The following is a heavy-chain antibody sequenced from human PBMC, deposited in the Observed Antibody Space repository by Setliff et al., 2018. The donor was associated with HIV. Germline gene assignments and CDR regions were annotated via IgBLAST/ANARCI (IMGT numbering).Heavy chain of an antibody. CDR2: IYHSGGT. V-gene: IGHV4-38-2*02. D-gene: IGHD3-22*01. J-gene: IGHJ4*02. CDR3: ARDFVHLTNYYDSDRYVY. CDR1: GYSISSGYY. Sequence: PSETLSLTCAVSGYSISSGYYWGWIRQPPGEGLQWIGSIYHSGGTYYNPSLKSRVTMSVDTSKNQFSLKLTSVTAADTAVYYCARDFVHLTNYYDSDRYVYWGQGTLVTVSS.